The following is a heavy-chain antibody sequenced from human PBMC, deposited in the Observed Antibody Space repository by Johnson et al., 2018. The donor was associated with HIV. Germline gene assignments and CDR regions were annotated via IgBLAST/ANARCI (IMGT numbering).Heavy chain of an antibody. CDR3: ARASGYSSGGEESRVDGFDI. V-gene: IGHV3-20*04. J-gene: IGHJ3*02. CDR2: INWNGGNT. Sequence: VQLVESGGGVVRPGGSLRLSCVASGFRFEDYGMNWVRQAQGKGLEWVSGINWNGGNTDYVDSVKGRFTISRDNAKNSLYLQMNTLRNEDTALYYCARASGYSSGGEESRVDGFDIWGQGTVVIVSS. CDR1: GFRFEDYG. D-gene: IGHD6-19*01.